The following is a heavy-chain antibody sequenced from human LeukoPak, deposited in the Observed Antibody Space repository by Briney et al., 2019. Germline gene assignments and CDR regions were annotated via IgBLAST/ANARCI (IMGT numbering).Heavy chain of an antibody. CDR2: IYTSGST. D-gene: IGHD3-10*01. CDR3: ARSQVTMVRGVRDLYYYYYYMDV. Sequence: PSETLSLTCTVSGGSISSGSDYWSWIRQPAGKGLEWIGRIYTSGSTNYNPSLKSRVTISVDTSKNQFSLKLSSVTAADTAVYYCARSQVTMVRGVRDLYYYYYYMDVWGNGTTVTVSS. CDR1: GGSISSGSDY. J-gene: IGHJ6*03. V-gene: IGHV4-61*02.